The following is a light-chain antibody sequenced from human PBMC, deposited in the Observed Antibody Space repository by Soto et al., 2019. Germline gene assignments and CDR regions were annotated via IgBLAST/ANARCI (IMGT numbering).Light chain of an antibody. CDR2: DAS. Sequence: DIQMTQSPSTLSASVGDRVTITCRTSQSIGTWLAWYQQKLGRAPKLLIYDASSLESGVPSRFSGSGSGTEITLTISSLQPDDFATYYCQQYNSYWTFGQGTKVDIK. J-gene: IGKJ1*01. V-gene: IGKV1-5*01. CDR1: QSIGTW. CDR3: QQYNSYWT.